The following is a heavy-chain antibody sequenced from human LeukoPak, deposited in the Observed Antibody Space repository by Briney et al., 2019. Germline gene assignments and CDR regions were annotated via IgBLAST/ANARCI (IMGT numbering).Heavy chain of an antibody. CDR3: ARVQQQLDRYYFYCMDV. CDR2: INPSGGST. J-gene: IGHJ6*02. CDR1: GYTFTSYY. V-gene: IGHV1-46*01. D-gene: IGHD6-13*01. Sequence: GASVQFSCKASGYTFTSYYMHWVRQAPGQGIEWMGIINPSGGSTSYAQKFQSRVTMTRDTSTSTVYMELSSLTSEDTAVYYCARVQQQLDRYYFYCMDVWGQGTTVTVSS.